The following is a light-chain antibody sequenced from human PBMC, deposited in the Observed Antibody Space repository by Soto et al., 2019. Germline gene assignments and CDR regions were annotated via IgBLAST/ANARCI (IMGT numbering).Light chain of an antibody. CDR1: QDISND. V-gene: IGKV1-17*01. Sequence: DIQMTQSPSSLSASVGDRVTITCRASQDISNDLGWHQQKPGKAPKRLIYAASSLQSGVPSRFSGSGSGTEFTLTINSLQPEDFATYYCLQHNSYPYTLGHGTKLEIK. CDR2: AAS. J-gene: IGKJ2*01. CDR3: LQHNSYPYT.